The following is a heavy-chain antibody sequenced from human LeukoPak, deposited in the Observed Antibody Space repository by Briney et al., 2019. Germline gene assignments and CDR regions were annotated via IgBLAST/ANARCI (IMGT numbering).Heavy chain of an antibody. D-gene: IGHD4-17*01. CDR1: GDRVSSNSAA. J-gene: IGHJ6*03. CDR2: TFYRSKRYN. Sequence: SQTLSLTCAISGDRVSSNSAACNCIRQSPSRGLEWLGRTFYRSKRYNDYAVSVKSRITINPDTSKNQFSLQLNAVTPEDTAVYYCARGYGDYVSYYYFYMDVWGKGTTVTISS. V-gene: IGHV6-1*01. CDR3: ARGYGDYVSYYYFYMDV.